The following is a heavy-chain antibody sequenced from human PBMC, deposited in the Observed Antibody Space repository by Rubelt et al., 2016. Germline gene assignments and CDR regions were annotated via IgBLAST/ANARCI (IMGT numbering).Heavy chain of an antibody. Sequence: QVQLQQWGAGLLKPSETLSLTCAVYGGSFSGYYWSWIRQPPGKGLEWIGEINHSGSTNYNPSLKSRVTTSVDTSKNHVYLKLSAVTAADTAVYYCARGRMGFHYYYYGMDVWGQGTTVTVSS. V-gene: IGHV4-34*01. D-gene: IGHD1-26*01. CDR2: INHSGST. J-gene: IGHJ6*02. CDR3: ARGRMGFHYYYYGMDV. CDR1: GGSFSGYY.